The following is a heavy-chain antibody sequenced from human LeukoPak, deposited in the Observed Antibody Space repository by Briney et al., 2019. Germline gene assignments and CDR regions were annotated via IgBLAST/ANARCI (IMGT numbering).Heavy chain of an antibody. CDR1: GGSISSSSYY. Sequence: SETLSLTCTVSGGSISSSSYYWGWIRQPPGKGLEWIGSIYYSGSTYYNPSLKSRVTISVDTSKNQFSLKLSSVTAADTAVYYCARGESDFWSGYYLRRAYYMDVWGKGTTVTVSS. J-gene: IGHJ6*03. D-gene: IGHD3-3*01. V-gene: IGHV4-39*07. CDR2: IYYSGST. CDR3: ARGESDFWSGYYLRRAYYMDV.